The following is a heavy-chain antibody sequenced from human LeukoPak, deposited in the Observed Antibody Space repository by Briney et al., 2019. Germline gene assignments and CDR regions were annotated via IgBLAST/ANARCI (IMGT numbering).Heavy chain of an antibody. CDR1: GGSFSGYY. CDR3: VTEPGYCTGGRCYGGWFDP. D-gene: IGHD2-15*01. Sequence: SETLSLTCAVYGGSFSGYYWSWVRQAPRKGLEWIGEINHSGNTTYTPPLKSRVTISVDTSKNQFSLKLSSVTAADTAVYYCVTEPGYCTGGRCYGGWFDPWGQGTLVTVSS. J-gene: IGHJ5*02. V-gene: IGHV4-34*01. CDR2: INHSGNT.